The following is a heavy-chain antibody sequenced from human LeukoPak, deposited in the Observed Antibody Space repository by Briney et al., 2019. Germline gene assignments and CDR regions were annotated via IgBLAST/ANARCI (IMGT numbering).Heavy chain of an antibody. CDR1: GGSFSGYY. Sequence: SETLSLTCAVYGGSFSGYYWSWIRQPPGKGLEWIGEINHSGSTNYNPSLKSRVTISVDTSKNQFSLKLSSVTAADTAVYYCARSIAAAGLDYWGQGTLVTVSS. CDR2: INHSGST. J-gene: IGHJ4*02. D-gene: IGHD6-13*01. CDR3: ARSIAAAGLDY. V-gene: IGHV4-34*01.